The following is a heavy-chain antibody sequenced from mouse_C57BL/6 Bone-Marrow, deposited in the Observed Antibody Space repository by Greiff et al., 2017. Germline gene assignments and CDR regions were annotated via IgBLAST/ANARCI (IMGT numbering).Heavy chain of an antibody. V-gene: IGHV1-64*01. CDR2: MHPNGGSP. CDR3: ARSYDYDDYTMYY. CDR1: GYTFTNYW. J-gene: IGHJ4*01. Sequence: QVQLKQPGAELVKPGASVKLSCKASGYTFTNYWMHWVKQRPGQGLEWIGMMHPNGGSPDYNEKFKSEATLSVDKSSRTAYMELSSLTSEDSAFYYCARSYDYDDYTMYYWGQGTSVTVSS. D-gene: IGHD2-4*01.